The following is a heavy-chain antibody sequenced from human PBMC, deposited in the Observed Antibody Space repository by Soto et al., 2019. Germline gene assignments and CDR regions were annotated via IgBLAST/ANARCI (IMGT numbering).Heavy chain of an antibody. V-gene: IGHV3-30*18. CDR2: LSYDASDK. CDR3: AKVLSGYYPFLES. CDR1: GFAFRSFG. Sequence: PGGSLRLSCAASGFAFRSFGMHWVRQAPGKGLEWVALLSYDASDKYYAHSVRGRFTISRDDSNNTLYLQMNSLTTEDTAVYYCAKVLSGYYPFLESWGHGTLVTVSS. J-gene: IGHJ4*01. D-gene: IGHD3-3*01.